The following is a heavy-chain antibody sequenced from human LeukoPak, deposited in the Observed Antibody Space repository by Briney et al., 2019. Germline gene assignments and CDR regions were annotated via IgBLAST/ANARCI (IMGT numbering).Heavy chain of an antibody. J-gene: IGHJ4*02. Sequence: GGSLRLSCAASGFTFSSYSMNWVRQAPGKGLEWVSYISSSSDTIYYADPVKGRFTISRDNAKNSLYLQMNSLRAEDTAVYYCARTYGSGWLNYFDYWGQGTLVTVSS. CDR1: GFTFSSYS. V-gene: IGHV3-48*04. CDR2: ISSSSDTI. D-gene: IGHD6-19*01. CDR3: ARTYGSGWLNYFDY.